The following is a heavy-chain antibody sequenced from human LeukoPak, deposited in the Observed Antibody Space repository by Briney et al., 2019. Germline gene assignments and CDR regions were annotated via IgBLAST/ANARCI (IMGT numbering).Heavy chain of an antibody. CDR3: ASALTTVTPHFHY. Sequence: GGALRLSCAASGFTFSDYWMHWVRQAPGKGLVWVSRIDSDGSSATYADSVKGRFTISRDNAKNTVYLQMNSLRVEDTGVYYCASALTTVTPHFHYWGQGTLVTVSS. CDR2: IDSDGSSA. V-gene: IGHV3-74*01. CDR1: GFTFSDYW. J-gene: IGHJ4*02. D-gene: IGHD4-17*01.